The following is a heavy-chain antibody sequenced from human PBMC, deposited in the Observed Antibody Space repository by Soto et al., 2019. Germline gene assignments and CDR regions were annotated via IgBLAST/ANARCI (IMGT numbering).Heavy chain of an antibody. J-gene: IGHJ6*02. V-gene: IGHV1-3*01. CDR2: INAGNGNT. CDR3: ARSRRTTPFYYYYGMDV. Sequence: ASVKVSCKASGYTFTSYAMHWVRQAPGQRLEWMGWINAGNGNTKYSQKFQGRVTITRDTSASTAYMELSSLRSEDTAVYYCARSRRTTPFYYYYGMDVWGQGTTVTVSS. D-gene: IGHD1-1*01. CDR1: GYTFTSYA.